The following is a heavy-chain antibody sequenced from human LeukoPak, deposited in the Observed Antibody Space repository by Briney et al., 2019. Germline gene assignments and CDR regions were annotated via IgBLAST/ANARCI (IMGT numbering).Heavy chain of an antibody. CDR1: GFTFSNYG. D-gene: IGHD2-15*01. CDR3: ARVLAVGPFDY. CDR2: IKQDGSEK. J-gene: IGHJ4*02. V-gene: IGHV3-7*01. Sequence: GRSLRLSCAASGFTFSNYGMHWVRQAPGKGLEWVANIKQDGSEKYYVDSVKGRFTISRDNAKNSLYLQMNSLRAEDTAVYYCARVLAVGPFDYWGQGTLVTVSS.